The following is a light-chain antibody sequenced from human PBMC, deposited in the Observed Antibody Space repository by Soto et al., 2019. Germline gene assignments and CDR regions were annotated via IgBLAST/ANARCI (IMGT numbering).Light chain of an antibody. J-gene: IGKJ1*01. V-gene: IGKV3-20*01. CDR3: QQYGSSLSWT. CDR2: GAS. CDR1: QSVSSIY. Sequence: EIVLTQSPGTLSLCPGERATLSCRASQSVSSIYLAWYQQRPGQAPRLLIYGASSRATGIPDRFSGSGSGTDFTLTISRLEPEDFAVYYCQQYGSSLSWTFGQGTKVDI.